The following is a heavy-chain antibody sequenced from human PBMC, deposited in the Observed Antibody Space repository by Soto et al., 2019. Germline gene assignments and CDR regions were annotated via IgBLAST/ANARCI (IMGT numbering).Heavy chain of an antibody. CDR2: IDTSGHST. J-gene: IGHJ4*02. CDR3: AKDTYIMVGGTHIDF. D-gene: IGHD1-26*01. Sequence: GGSLRLSCEASGFVFANFWMHWVRHVPGKGLVWVARIDTSGHSTNYAESVKGRFTISRDNAKNTVSLQMNSLRADDTALYFCAKDTYIMVGGTHIDFWGRGTLVTVSS. CDR1: GFVFANFW. V-gene: IGHV3-74*01.